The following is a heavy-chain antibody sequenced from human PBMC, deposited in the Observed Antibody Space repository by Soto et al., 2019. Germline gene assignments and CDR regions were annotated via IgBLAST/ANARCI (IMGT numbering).Heavy chain of an antibody. Sequence: VGSLRLSCAASGFIFTSYGMHWVRQAPGKGLEWMALILHDGSAEYYADSVKGRFTISRDNSKNTLYLQMNSLTAEDTAVYYCARSRDGYSFYFYYGMDGWSQGTTVTVSS. V-gene: IGHV3-30*03. CDR1: GFIFTSYG. D-gene: IGHD4-4*01. J-gene: IGHJ6*02. CDR3: ARSRDGYSFYFYYGMDG. CDR2: ILHDGSAE.